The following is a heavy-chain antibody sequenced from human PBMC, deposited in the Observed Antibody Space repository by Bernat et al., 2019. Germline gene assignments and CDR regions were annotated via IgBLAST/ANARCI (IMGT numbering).Heavy chain of an antibody. CDR3: ARDGFRSGSY. CDR1: GFPFSSYA. Sequence: EVQLLESGGGLVQPGGSLRFSCAASGFPFSSYAMSWVRQAPGKGLEWVSSISGSGGSTYYADSVKGRFTISRDNSENTLYLQMNSLRAEDTAVYYCARDGFRSGSYWGQGTLVTVSS. J-gene: IGHJ4*02. V-gene: IGHV3-23*01. CDR2: ISGSGGST. D-gene: IGHD1-26*01.